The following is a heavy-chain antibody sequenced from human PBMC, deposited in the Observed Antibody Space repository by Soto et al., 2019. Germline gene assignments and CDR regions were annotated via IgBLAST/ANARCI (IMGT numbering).Heavy chain of an antibody. CDR3: ARVLAAGTNYYYYGMDV. D-gene: IGHD6-13*01. Sequence: QVQLVESGGGVGQPGRSLRLSCAASGFTFSSYGMHWVRQAPGKGLEWVAVIWYDGSNKYYPDSVKGRFTISRDNSKNTLYLKMNSLRAEDTAVYYCARVLAAGTNYYYYGMDVWGQGTTVTVSS. J-gene: IGHJ6*02. CDR2: IWYDGSNK. V-gene: IGHV3-33*01. CDR1: GFTFSSYG.